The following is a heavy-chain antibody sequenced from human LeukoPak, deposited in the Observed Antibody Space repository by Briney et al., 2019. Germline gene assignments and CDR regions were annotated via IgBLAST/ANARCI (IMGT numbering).Heavy chain of an antibody. CDR2: ISGSGGST. V-gene: IGHV3-23*01. CDR3: ANIWKTVTTEPIDY. D-gene: IGHD4-17*01. CDR1: GFTFSSYA. Sequence: GGSLRLSCAASGFTFSSYAMSWVRQAPGKGLEWVSAISGSGGSTYYADSVKGRFTISRDNSKNTLYLQMNSLRAEDTAVYYCANIWKTVTTEPIDYWGQGTLVTXSS. J-gene: IGHJ4*02.